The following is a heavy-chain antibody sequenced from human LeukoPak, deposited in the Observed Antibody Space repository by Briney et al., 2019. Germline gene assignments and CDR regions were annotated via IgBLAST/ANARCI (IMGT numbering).Heavy chain of an antibody. CDR3: ARAGSSSPRSGGYYYYYMDV. CDR1: GFTFSSYW. V-gene: IGHV3-7*01. Sequence: GGSLRLSCAASGFTFSSYWMSWVRQAPGKGLEWVANIKQDGGEKYYVDSVKGRFTISRDNAKNSLYLQMNSLRAEDTAVYYCARAGSSSPRSGGYYYYYMDVWGKGTSVTVSS. D-gene: IGHD6-6*01. CDR2: IKQDGGEK. J-gene: IGHJ6*03.